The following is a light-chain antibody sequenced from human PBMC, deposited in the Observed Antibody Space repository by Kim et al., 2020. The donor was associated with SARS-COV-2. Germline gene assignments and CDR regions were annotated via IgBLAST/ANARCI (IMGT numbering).Light chain of an antibody. J-gene: IGKJ4*01. CDR1: QSVTSY. CDR2: GTS. V-gene: IGKV3-20*01. Sequence: EIVLTQSPGTLSLSPGERVTLSCRASQSVTSYLAWYQQKPGQAPNLLIYGTSSRATGIPDRFSGSGSGTDFTLSISRPEPEDFAVYYCQQYAGSVTFGGGTKLEI. CDR3: QQYAGSVT.